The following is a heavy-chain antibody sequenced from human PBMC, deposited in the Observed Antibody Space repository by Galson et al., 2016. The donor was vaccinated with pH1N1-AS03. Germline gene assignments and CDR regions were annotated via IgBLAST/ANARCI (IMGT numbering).Heavy chain of an antibody. J-gene: IGHJ4*02. D-gene: IGHD3/OR15-3a*01. CDR1: GLSAAKNY. V-gene: IGHV3-66*02. CDR3: ANDFNYDFWSGYSFY. Sequence: SLRLSCAVSGLSAAKNYMSWVRQAPGKGLEWVSSIYTGGDTFYTDSVRGRFTISRDDSKNTLFLQMSALRAEDTAVYYCANDFNYDFWSGYSFYWGQGALVTVSS. CDR2: IYTGGDT.